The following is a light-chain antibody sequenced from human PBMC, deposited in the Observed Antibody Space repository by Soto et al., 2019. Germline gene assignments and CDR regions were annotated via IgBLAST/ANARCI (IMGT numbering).Light chain of an antibody. CDR1: RSVLYSSNNKNY. CDR2: WAS. J-gene: IGKJ2*02. Sequence: DIVMTQSPDSLAVSLGERATINCKSSRSVLYSSNNKNYLAWYQQKPGQPPKLLIHWASTRESGVPDRFSGSGSGTDFTLTISSLQAEDVAGYYCQQYYSSCTFGQGTKLEIK. CDR3: QQYYSSCT. V-gene: IGKV4-1*01.